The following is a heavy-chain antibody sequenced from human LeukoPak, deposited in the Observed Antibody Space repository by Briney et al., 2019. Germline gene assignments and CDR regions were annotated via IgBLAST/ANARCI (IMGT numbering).Heavy chain of an antibody. CDR1: GLTFSSYW. Sequence: PGGSLRLSCAASGLTFSSYWMHWVRQAPGKGLVWVSRINSGGSDTSYADSVKGRFTISRDNAKNTLYLQMSRLRAEDTAVYYCEGSAGYWGQGTLVTVSS. V-gene: IGHV3-74*01. CDR2: INSGGSDT. CDR3: EGSAGY. J-gene: IGHJ4*02.